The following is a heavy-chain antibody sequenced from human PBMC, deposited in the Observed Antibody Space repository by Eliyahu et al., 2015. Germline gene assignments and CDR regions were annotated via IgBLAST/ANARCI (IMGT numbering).Heavy chain of an antibody. CDR3: AKGAVYDIFGRGGSIDY. D-gene: IGHD3-9*01. J-gene: IGHJ4*02. V-gene: IGHV3-9*01. Sequence: EVQLVESGGGLVQPGRSLRXXCAASGFPFXXYAMHWVRQAPGKGLEWVSGISWNSGRIDYADSVKGRFTISRDNAKNSLYLEMNSLRAEDTALYYCAKGAVYDIFGRGGSIDYWGQGTLVTVSS. CDR1: GFPFXXYA. CDR2: ISWNSGRI.